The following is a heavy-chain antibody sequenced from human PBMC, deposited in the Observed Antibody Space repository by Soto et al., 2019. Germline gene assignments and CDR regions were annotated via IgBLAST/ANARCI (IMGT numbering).Heavy chain of an antibody. CDR1: GSPFSNYA. CDR3: ARALVPAAIYSTVDV. J-gene: IGHJ6*02. Sequence: GGSLRLSCAASGSPFSNYAMTWVRQDTGKGLEWVSALSGSGVSTYYADSVKGRFIISRDNSKNTVYLQMNSLRIEDTAVYYCARALVPAAIYSTVDVWGQGTTVTVSS. V-gene: IGHV3-23*01. D-gene: IGHD2-2*01. CDR2: LSGSGVST.